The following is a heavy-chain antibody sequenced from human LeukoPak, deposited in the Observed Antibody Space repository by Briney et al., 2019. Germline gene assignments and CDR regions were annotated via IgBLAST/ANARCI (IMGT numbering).Heavy chain of an antibody. V-gene: IGHV4-4*02. CDR2: IYHSGST. D-gene: IGHD6-13*01. Sequence: SGTLSLTCAVSGGSISSSNWWSWVRQPPGKGLEWIGEIYHSGSTNYNPSLKSRVSISVDKSKNQFSLKLSSVTAADTAVYYCARDIGSRSWGYYYYGMDVWGQGTTVTVSS. J-gene: IGHJ6*02. CDR1: GGSISSSNW. CDR3: ARDIGSRSWGYYYYGMDV.